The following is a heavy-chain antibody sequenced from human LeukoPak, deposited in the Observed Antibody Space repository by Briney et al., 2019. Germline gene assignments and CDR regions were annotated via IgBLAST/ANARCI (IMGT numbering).Heavy chain of an antibody. V-gene: IGHV3-64D*09. CDR3: AKEVSWRVAGTMGLDY. D-gene: IGHD6-19*01. CDR1: GFPFSNYA. CDR2: ISDSGGST. Sequence: GGSLRLSCSASGFPFSNYAMEWVRQAPGKGLEYVSAISDSGGSTYYADSVKGRFTISRDNSKNTLYLQMSSLRAEDTAVYYCAKEVSWRVAGTMGLDYWGQGTLVTVSS. J-gene: IGHJ4*02.